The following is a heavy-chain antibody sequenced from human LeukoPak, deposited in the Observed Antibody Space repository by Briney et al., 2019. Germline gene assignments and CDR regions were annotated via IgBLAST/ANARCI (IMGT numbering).Heavy chain of an antibody. CDR1: GFTFAYYS. V-gene: IGHV3-21*01. D-gene: IGHD3-9*01. Sequence: GGSLRLSCAASGFTFAYYSMNWVRQAPGEGLEWVSSISSSSSYIYYADSVKGRFTISRDNARNSLFLQMNSLRAEDTAVYYCARGGRSTYFDWSPDYWGQGTLVTVSS. CDR2: ISSSSSYI. CDR3: ARGGRSTYFDWSPDY. J-gene: IGHJ4*02.